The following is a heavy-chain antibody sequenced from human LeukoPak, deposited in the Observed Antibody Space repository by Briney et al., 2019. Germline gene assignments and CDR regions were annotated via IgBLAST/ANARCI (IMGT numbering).Heavy chain of an antibody. CDR1: GFTFSSYA. CDR2: ISGSGGDT. V-gene: IGHV3-23*01. Sequence: GGSLRLSCAASGFTFSSYAMSWVRQAPGKGLEWVSSISGSGGDTYYGDSVKGRFTIARDNSKNTLYLQVNSLRAEDTAVFYCAKGRISGDAGLDYWGQGTLVTVSS. J-gene: IGHJ4*02. CDR3: AKGRISGDAGLDY. D-gene: IGHD6-13*01.